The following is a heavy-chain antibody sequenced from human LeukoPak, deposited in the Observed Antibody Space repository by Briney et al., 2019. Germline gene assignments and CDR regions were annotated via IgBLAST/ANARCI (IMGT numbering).Heavy chain of an antibody. D-gene: IGHD1-1*01. CDR1: GFSFSSYG. J-gene: IGHJ4*02. Sequence: GGSLRLSCAASGFSFSSYGMHWVCQAPGKGLEWVAVISSDGSNKQCADSVRGRFTISRDNSKNTLYLQMNSLRPEDTAIYYCAKSDNYKGNCIEYWGQGALVTVSS. V-gene: IGHV3-30*18. CDR3: AKSDNYKGNCIEY. CDR2: ISSDGSNK.